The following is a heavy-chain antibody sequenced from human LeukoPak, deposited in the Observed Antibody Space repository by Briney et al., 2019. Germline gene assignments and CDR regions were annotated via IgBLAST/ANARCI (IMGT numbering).Heavy chain of an antibody. V-gene: IGHV3-48*04. Sequence: GGSLRLSCAASGFTFSSYAMSWVRQAPGKGLEWVSYISSSGSTIYYADSVKGRFTISRDNAKNSLYLQMNSLRAEDTAVYYCARDLSGWYKYLFDYWGQGTLVTVSS. D-gene: IGHD6-19*01. CDR2: ISSSGSTI. CDR3: ARDLSGWYKYLFDY. CDR1: GFTFSSYA. J-gene: IGHJ4*02.